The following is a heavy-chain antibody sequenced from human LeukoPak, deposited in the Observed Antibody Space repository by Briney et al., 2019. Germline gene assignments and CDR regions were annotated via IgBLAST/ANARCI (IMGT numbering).Heavy chain of an antibody. D-gene: IGHD1-26*01. CDR2: IYYSGST. J-gene: IGHJ4*02. CDR3: ASLRERGYYAGGFDY. CDR1: GGSISSSSYY. Sequence: SSETLSLTCTVSGGSISSSSYYWGWIRQPPGKGLKWIGSIYYSGSTYYNPSLKNRVTISVDTPKNQFSLKLSSVTAADTAVSHWASLRERGYYAGGFDYWGRGPLVTVSS. V-gene: IGHV4-39*01.